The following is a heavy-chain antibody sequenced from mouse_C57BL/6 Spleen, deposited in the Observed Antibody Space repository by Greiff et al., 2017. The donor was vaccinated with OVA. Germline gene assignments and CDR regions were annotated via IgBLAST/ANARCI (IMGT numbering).Heavy chain of an antibody. CDR2: ISSGSSTI. CDR1: GFTFSDYG. CDR3: AMGTGTGHYAMDY. Sequence: EVQLVESGGGLVKPGGSLKLSCAASGFTFSDYGMHWVRQAPEKGLEWVAYISSGSSTIYYADKVKVRFTISRDNAKNTLFLQMTSLRSEDTAMYYCAMGTGTGHYAMDYCGQGTSVTVSS. V-gene: IGHV5-17*01. J-gene: IGHJ4*01. D-gene: IGHD4-1*01.